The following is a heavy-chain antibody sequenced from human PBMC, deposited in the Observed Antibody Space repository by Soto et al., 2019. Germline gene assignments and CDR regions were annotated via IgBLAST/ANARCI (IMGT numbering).Heavy chain of an antibody. CDR1: GFTFNSYG. D-gene: IGHD5-18*01. V-gene: IGHV3-30*18. CDR3: AKDQEDRAMVMVY. Sequence: QVQLVESGGGVVQPGRSLRLSCAASGFTFNSYGMHWVRQAPGKGLEWVAVISYDGSTKYYADSVKGRFTISRDNSKNTLYLQMNSLRAEDTAVFYCAKDQEDRAMVMVYWGQGTLVTVSS. CDR2: ISYDGSTK. J-gene: IGHJ4*02.